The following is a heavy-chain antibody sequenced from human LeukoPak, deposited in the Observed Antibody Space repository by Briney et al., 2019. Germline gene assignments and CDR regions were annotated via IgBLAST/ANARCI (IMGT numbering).Heavy chain of an antibody. Sequence: GGSLRPSCAASGFTFGSYGMHWVRQAPGKGLEWVAVIWYDGNNKYYADSVKGRFTISRDNSKNTLYLQMNSLRAEDTAVYYCAKGYTVTTYYFDYWGQGTLVTVSS. CDR3: AKGYTVTTYYFDY. CDR2: IWYDGNNK. V-gene: IGHV3-33*06. CDR1: GFTFGSYG. J-gene: IGHJ4*02. D-gene: IGHD4-17*01.